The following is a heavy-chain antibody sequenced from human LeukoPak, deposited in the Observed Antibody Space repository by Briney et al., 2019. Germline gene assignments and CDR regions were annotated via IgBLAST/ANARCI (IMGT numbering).Heavy chain of an antibody. Sequence: GGSLRLSCAASGFTFSSYSMNWVHQAPGKGLEWVANIKQDGSEKYYVDSVKGRFTISRDNAKNSLYLQMNSLRAEDTAVYYCAREMAQLLFLDYWGQGTLVTVSS. V-gene: IGHV3-7*01. J-gene: IGHJ4*02. D-gene: IGHD2-2*01. CDR3: AREMAQLLFLDY. CDR2: IKQDGSEK. CDR1: GFTFSSYS.